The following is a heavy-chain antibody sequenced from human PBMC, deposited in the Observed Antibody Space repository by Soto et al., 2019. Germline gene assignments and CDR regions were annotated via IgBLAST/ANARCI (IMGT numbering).Heavy chain of an antibody. CDR3: ARGALTNTVVGATTDLDYYYGMDV. CDR2: ISAYNGNT. CDR1: GYTFTSYG. J-gene: IGHJ6*02. Sequence: ASVKVSCKASGYTFTSYGISWVRQAPGQGLEWMGWISAYNGNTNYAQKLQGRVTMTTDTSTSTAYMELRSLRSDDTAVYYCARGALTNTVVGATTDLDYYYGMDVWGQGTTVTVSS. D-gene: IGHD1-26*01. V-gene: IGHV1-18*01.